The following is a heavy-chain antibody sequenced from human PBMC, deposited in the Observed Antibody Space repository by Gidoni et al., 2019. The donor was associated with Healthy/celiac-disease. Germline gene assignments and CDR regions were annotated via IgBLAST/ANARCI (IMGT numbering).Heavy chain of an antibody. V-gene: IGHV1-46*01. CDR2: INPSGGST. CDR3: ARAAVLRFLEWLPSLDY. CDR1: GYTFTSYY. Sequence: QVQLVQSGAEVKKPGASVKVSCKASGYTFTSYYMHWVRQAPGQGLEWMGIINPSGGSTSYAQKFQGRVTMTRDTSTSTVYMELSSLRSEDTAVYYCARAAVLRFLEWLPSLDYWGQGTLVTVSS. J-gene: IGHJ4*02. D-gene: IGHD3-3*01.